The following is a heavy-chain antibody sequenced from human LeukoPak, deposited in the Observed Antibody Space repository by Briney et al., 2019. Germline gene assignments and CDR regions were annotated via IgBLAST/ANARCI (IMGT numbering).Heavy chain of an antibody. CDR3: ARDYDILTGYYTRTYYFDY. CDR1: GVSISSYY. CDR2: IHTSGST. D-gene: IGHD3-9*01. J-gene: IGHJ4*02. V-gene: IGHV4-4*07. Sequence: PSETLSLTCTVSGVSISSYYWSWIRQPAGEGLEWFGRIHTSGSTNYNPSLKSRVTMSVDTSKNQFSLKLSSVTAADTAVYYCARDYDILTGYYTRTYYFDYWGQGTLVTVSS.